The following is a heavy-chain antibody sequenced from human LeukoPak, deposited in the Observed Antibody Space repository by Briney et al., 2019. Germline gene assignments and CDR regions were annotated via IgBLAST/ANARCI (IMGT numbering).Heavy chain of an antibody. CDR2: ISGSGGST. CDR1: GFTSSSYA. Sequence: GGSLRLSCAASGFTSSSYAMSWVRQAPGKGLEWVSAISGSGGSTYYADSVKGRFTISRDNSKNTLYLQMNSLRAEDTAVYYCASSSSSWYRGNWFDPWGQGTLVTVSS. CDR3: ASSSSSWYRGNWFDP. D-gene: IGHD6-13*01. V-gene: IGHV3-23*01. J-gene: IGHJ5*02.